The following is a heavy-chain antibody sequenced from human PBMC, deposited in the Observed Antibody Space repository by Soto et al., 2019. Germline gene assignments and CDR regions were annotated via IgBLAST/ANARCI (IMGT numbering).Heavy chain of an antibody. Sequence: SETLSLTCAVYGGPFSGYYWSWIRQPPGKGLEWIGEINHSGSTNYNPSLKSRVTISVDTSKNQFSLKLSSVTAADTAVYYCARWNCSGGSCYGPYGMDVWGQGTTVTVS. D-gene: IGHD2-15*01. CDR2: INHSGST. V-gene: IGHV4-34*01. J-gene: IGHJ6*02. CDR3: ARWNCSGGSCYGPYGMDV. CDR1: GGPFSGYY.